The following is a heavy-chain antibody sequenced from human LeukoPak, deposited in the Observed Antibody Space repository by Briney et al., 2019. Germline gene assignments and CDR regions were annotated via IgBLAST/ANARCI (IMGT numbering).Heavy chain of an antibody. CDR1: GGTFSSYA. D-gene: IGHD2-2*01. CDR3: ASPRDYCSSTSCFPFDY. V-gene: IGHV1-69*04. Sequence: VASVKVSCKASGGTFSSYAISWVRQAPGQGLEWMGRIIPILGIANYAQKFQGRVTITADKSTSTAYMELSSLRSEDTAVYYCASPRDYCSSTSCFPFDYWGQGTLVTVSS. CDR2: IIPILGIA. J-gene: IGHJ4*02.